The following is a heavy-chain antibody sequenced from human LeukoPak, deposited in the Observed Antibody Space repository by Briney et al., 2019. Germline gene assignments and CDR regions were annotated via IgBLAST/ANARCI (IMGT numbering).Heavy chain of an antibody. CDR3: AKAPVTSCRGAFCYPFDY. Sequence: GGSLRLSCAASGFTFSSYAMSWVRQAPGKGLEWVSSISSRGSYIYYAASVRGRFTISRDTSRSTLYLQMNSLRAEDAAVYYCAKAPVTSCRGAFCYPFDYWGQGTLVTVSS. V-gene: IGHV3-23*01. CDR2: ISSRGSYI. CDR1: GFTFSSYA. J-gene: IGHJ4*02. D-gene: IGHD2-15*01.